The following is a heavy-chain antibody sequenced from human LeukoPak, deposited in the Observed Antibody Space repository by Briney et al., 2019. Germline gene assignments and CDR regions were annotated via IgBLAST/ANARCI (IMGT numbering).Heavy chain of an antibody. Sequence: PGRSLRLSCAASGFTFDDYAMHWVRQAPGKGLEWVSGISWNSGSMGYADSVKGRFTISRDNAKNSLYLQMNSLRAEDTALYYCAKDNGYYYGSGSYLVGAFDIWGQGTMVTVSS. J-gene: IGHJ3*02. CDR3: AKDNGYYYGSGSYLVGAFDI. CDR1: GFTFDDYA. D-gene: IGHD3-10*01. CDR2: ISWNSGSM. V-gene: IGHV3-9*01.